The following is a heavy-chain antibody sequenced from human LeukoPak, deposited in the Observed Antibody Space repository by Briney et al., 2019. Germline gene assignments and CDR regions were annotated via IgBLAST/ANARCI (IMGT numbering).Heavy chain of an antibody. V-gene: IGHV3-48*01. Sequence: PGGSLRLSCAASGFTFSSYSMNWVRQAPGKGLKWVSYISSSSSTIYYADPVKGRFTISRDNAKNSLYLQMNSLRAEDTAVYYCARDGAPDAFDIWGQGTMVTVSS. CDR3: ARDGAPDAFDI. CDR1: GFTFSSYS. D-gene: IGHD3-16*01. J-gene: IGHJ3*02. CDR2: ISSSSSTI.